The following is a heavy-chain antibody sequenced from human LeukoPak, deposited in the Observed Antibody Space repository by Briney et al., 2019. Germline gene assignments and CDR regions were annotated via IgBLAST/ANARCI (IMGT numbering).Heavy chain of an antibody. Sequence: ASVKVSCKASGGTFSSYAISWVRQAPGQGLEWVGRIIPILGIANYAQKFQGRVTITADKSTSTAYMELSSLRSEDTAVYYCARGRSDGYSLDYWGQGTLVTVSS. CDR3: ARGRSDGYSLDY. J-gene: IGHJ4*02. CDR2: IIPILGIA. V-gene: IGHV1-69*04. CDR1: GGTFSSYA. D-gene: IGHD5-18*01.